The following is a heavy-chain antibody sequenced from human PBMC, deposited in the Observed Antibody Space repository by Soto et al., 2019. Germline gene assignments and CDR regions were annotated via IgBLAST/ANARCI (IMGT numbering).Heavy chain of an antibody. CDR2: ISWNSANV. V-gene: IGHV3-9*01. Sequence: EVQLVESGGGLVQPGRSLRLSCAASGFSFDDYAMHWVRQDPGKGLEWVSGISWNSANVDYADSVKGRFTISRDNAKNALYLQRDSLRAEDTALYYGAKDKSNEELSVYYYNGLDVWGQGTTVTVSS. J-gene: IGHJ6*02. CDR1: GFSFDDYA. D-gene: IGHD3-16*02. CDR3: AKDKSNEELSVYYYNGLDV.